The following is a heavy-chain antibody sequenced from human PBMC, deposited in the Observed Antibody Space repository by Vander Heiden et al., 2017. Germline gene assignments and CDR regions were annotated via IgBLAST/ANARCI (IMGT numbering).Heavy chain of an antibody. CDR3: ARVTAMVDFDY. Sequence: QVQLVESGGGVVQPGRSLRLSCAASGFTFSSYGMHWVRQAPGKGLEWVAVIWYDGSKKYEADSVKGRFTISRDNSKNTLYLQMNRMRAEDTAVYYCARVTAMVDFDYWGQGTLVTVSS. D-gene: IGHD5-18*01. J-gene: IGHJ4*02. CDR1: GFTFSSYG. CDR2: IWYDGSKK. V-gene: IGHV3-33*01.